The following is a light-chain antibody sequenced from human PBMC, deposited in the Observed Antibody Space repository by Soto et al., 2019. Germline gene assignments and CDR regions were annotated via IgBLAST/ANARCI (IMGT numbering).Light chain of an antibody. J-gene: IGLJ2*01. CDR1: SSNIGSKS. CDR3: AAWDDSLNVLV. CDR2: SNN. Sequence: QSVLTQPRSVSGTPGQRVNMSCSGSSSNIGSKSVSWYQHLPQTAPKLLIYSNNQRPSGVPGRFSGSKSGTSASLAISGLQSDDETQYYCAAWDDSLNVLVFGGGTKLTV. V-gene: IGLV1-44*01.